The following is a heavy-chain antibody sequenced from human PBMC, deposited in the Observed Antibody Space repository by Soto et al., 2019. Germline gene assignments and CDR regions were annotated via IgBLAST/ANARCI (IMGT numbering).Heavy chain of an antibody. D-gene: IGHD3-10*01. CDR2: IKQDGSET. J-gene: IGHJ2*01. V-gene: IGHV3-7*02. CDR1: GFTLSTYW. Sequence: EVQLLESGGGLVQPGGSLRLSCAASGFTLSTYWMSWVRQAPGKGLEWVANIKQDGSETYYVDSVKGRFTISRDNAENSLYLQMNSLRAEDTSVYYCATIRGVVMNSHNIWYFDLWGRGSLVTVSS. CDR3: ATIRGVVMNSHNIWYFDL.